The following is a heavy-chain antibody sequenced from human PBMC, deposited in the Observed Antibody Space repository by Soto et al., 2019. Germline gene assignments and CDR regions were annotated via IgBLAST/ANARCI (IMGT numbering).Heavy chain of an antibody. D-gene: IGHD2-2*01. CDR2: MNPKSGNT. V-gene: IGHV1-8*01. CDR1: GYTFTNYD. Sequence: QVQLVQSGAEVKKPGASVKVSCKASGYTFTNYDINWVRQATGQGLEWMGWMNPKSGNTGYAQKLQGRVTMTRNTPMSTASMELSSLRSEDTAVYYCARGPMSCTSSSCPYFFDYWAQGTLVTVSS. J-gene: IGHJ4*02. CDR3: ARGPMSCTSSSCPYFFDY.